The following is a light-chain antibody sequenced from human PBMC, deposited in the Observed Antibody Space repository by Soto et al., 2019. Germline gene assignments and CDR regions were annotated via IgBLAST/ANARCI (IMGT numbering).Light chain of an antibody. CDR1: SNDVGGYNY. CDR2: DVS. Sequence: QSVLTQPASVSGSPGQSITISCTGTSNDVGGYNYVSWYQQHPGKAPKLIISDVSNRPSGVSNRFSGSKSGNTASLTISGLQAEDEADYYCSSYTSTSTRVFGGGTKVTVL. CDR3: SSYTSTSTRV. V-gene: IGLV2-14*01. J-gene: IGLJ2*01.